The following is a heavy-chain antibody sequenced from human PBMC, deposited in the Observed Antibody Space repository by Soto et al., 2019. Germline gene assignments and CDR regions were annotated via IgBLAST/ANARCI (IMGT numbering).Heavy chain of an antibody. D-gene: IGHD6-19*01. CDR1: GGTFSSYT. CDR3: ARDLAPVGIAVAGPFDY. CDR2: IIPILGIA. V-gene: IGHV1-69*04. Sequence: SVKVSCKASGGTFSSYTISWVRQAPGQGLEWMGRIIPILGIANYAQKFQGRVTITADKSTSTAYMELSSLRSEDTAVYYCARDLAPVGIAVAGPFDYWGQGTLVTVSS. J-gene: IGHJ4*02.